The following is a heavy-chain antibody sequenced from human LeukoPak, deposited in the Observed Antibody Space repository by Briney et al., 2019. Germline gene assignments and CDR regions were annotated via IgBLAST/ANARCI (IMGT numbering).Heavy chain of an antibody. J-gene: IGHJ4*02. Sequence: GGSLRLSCAASGFTFSSYAMNWVRQAPGKGLEWVSSIGTSNNYIYYADSLKGRFTISRDNGKNSLDLQMNSLRADDTAVYYCARDTLGEGEDANYAVYYFDYWGQGTVVTVSS. CDR3: ARDTLGEGEDANYAVYYFDY. CDR1: GFTFSSYA. D-gene: IGHD4/OR15-4a*01. V-gene: IGHV3-21*01. CDR2: IGTSNNYI.